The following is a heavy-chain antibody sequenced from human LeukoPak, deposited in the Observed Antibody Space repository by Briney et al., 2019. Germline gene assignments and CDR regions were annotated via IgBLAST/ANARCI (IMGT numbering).Heavy chain of an antibody. CDR3: ARDEGDYYDSSGYYFLWFDP. D-gene: IGHD3-22*01. V-gene: IGHV3-48*04. Sequence: GGSLRLSCAASGFTFSSYSMNWVRQAPGKGLEWVSFISSSSTTIHYADSVKGRFTISRDNAKNLLHLQMNSLRAEDTAVYYCARDEGDYYDSSGYYFLWFDPWGQGTLVTVSS. CDR1: GFTFSSYS. CDR2: ISSSSTTI. J-gene: IGHJ5*02.